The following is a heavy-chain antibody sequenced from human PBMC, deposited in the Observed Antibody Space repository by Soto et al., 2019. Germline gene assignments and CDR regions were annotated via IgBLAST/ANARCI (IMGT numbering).Heavy chain of an antibody. Sequence: QVQLVQSGAEVKSPGSSVKVSCKASGDTFNFYSINWVRQAPGVGLEWVGRVNPILSMSNYAQRCQGRVTXTXDXXTSTAYMELRSLRSEDTAIYYCASSYGSGYRAFDYWGQGALVTVSS. CDR2: VNPILSMS. CDR1: GDTFNFYS. CDR3: ASSYGSGYRAFDY. D-gene: IGHD3-10*01. V-gene: IGHV1-69*02. J-gene: IGHJ4*02.